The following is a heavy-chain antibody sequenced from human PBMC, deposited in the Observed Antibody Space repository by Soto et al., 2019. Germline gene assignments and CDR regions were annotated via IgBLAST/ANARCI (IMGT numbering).Heavy chain of an antibody. CDR1: GYSFTSYW. Sequence: PGESLKISCKGSGYSFTSYWISWVRQMPGKGLEWMGRIDPSDSYTNYSPSFQGHVTISADKSISTAYPQWSSLKASDTAMYYCARPIAAAGNYYYGMDVWGQGTTVTVSS. V-gene: IGHV5-10-1*01. J-gene: IGHJ6*02. CDR3: ARPIAAAGNYYYGMDV. D-gene: IGHD6-13*01. CDR2: IDPSDSYT.